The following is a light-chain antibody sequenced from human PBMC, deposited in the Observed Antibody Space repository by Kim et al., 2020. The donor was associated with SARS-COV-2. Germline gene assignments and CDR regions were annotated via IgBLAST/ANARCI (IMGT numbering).Light chain of an antibody. Sequence: QSALTQPASVSGSPGQSITISCTGTSNDIGDYRYVSWYQQHPGKAPKLLIYDFSERPPGVSARFSGSKSGNTASLIVSGLQAEDDGDYYCSSYSSDTTCVLFGGGTQLTVL. J-gene: IGLJ2*01. V-gene: IGLV2-14*03. CDR3: SSYSSDTTCVL. CDR2: DFS. CDR1: SNDIGDYRY.